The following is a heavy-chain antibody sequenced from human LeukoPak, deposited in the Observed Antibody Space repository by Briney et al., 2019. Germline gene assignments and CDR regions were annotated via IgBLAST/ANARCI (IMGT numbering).Heavy chain of an antibody. V-gene: IGHV3-13*01. CDR3: ARGSRAVRWYFDL. J-gene: IGHJ2*01. D-gene: IGHD6-19*01. CDR1: GFTFSSYW. CDR2: IGTAADT. Sequence: GGSLRLSCAASGFTFSSYWMHWVRQATGEGLEWVSAIGTAADTYYSGSVKGRFTISRDNAKDSSYLQMNNLKAEDTAVYYCARGSRAVRWYFDLWGRGTLVTVSS.